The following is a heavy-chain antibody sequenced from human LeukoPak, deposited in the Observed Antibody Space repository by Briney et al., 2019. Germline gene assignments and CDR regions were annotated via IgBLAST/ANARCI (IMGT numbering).Heavy chain of an antibody. CDR2: IYYSGST. D-gene: IGHD3-22*01. CDR1: GGSISSYY. V-gene: IGHV4-59*01. CDR3: ARVGYDSSGSNWFDP. Sequence: PSETLSLTCTVSGGSISSYYWSWIRQPPGKGLEWIGYIYYSGSTNYNPSLKSRVTISVDTSKNQFSLKLSSVTAADTAVYYCARVGYDSSGSNWFDPWGQGTLVTVSS. J-gene: IGHJ5*02.